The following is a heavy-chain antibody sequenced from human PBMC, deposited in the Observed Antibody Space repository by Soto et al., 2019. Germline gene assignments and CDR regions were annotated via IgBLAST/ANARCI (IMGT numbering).Heavy chain of an antibody. CDR2: FDPEDGET. CDR3: ATVVGVVPAARPFDY. D-gene: IGHD2-2*01. V-gene: IGHV1-24*01. CDR1: GYTLTELS. Sequence: GASVKVSCKVSGYTLTELSMHWVRQAPGKGLEWMGGFDPEDGETIYAQKFQGRVTMTEDTSTDTAYMELSSLRSEDTAVYYCATVVGVVPAARPFDYWGQGTLVTVSS. J-gene: IGHJ4*02.